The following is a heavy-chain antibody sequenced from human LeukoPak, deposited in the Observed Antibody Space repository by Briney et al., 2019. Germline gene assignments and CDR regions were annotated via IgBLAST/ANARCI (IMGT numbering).Heavy chain of an antibody. V-gene: IGHV3-21*01. CDR1: GFNFNTYS. J-gene: IGHJ4*02. CDR2: ISSTSNYI. D-gene: IGHD3-10*01. CDR3: ARALRVRGVIGY. Sequence: PGGSLRLSCAVSGFNFNTYSMNWVRQAPGKGPEWVSSISSTSNYIYYAESVKGRFAVSRDNAKNSLYLQMNSLRADDTAVYYCARALRVRGVIGYWGQGTLVTISS.